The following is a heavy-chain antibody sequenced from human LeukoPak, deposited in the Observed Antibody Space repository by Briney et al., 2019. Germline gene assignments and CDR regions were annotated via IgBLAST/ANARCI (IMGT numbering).Heavy chain of an antibody. J-gene: IGHJ4*02. CDR3: ARDHSIYFYGSGSFADY. CDR2: ISESDAGT. Sequence: PGGSLRLSCAASGFTFSSYAMSWVRQAPGKGLEWLSSISESDAGTYYADSVKGRFTISRDNSKNTLYLQVNSLRSDDTAVYYCARDHSIYFYGSGSFADYWGQGNLVTVSS. CDR1: GFTFSSYA. V-gene: IGHV3-23*01. D-gene: IGHD3-10*01.